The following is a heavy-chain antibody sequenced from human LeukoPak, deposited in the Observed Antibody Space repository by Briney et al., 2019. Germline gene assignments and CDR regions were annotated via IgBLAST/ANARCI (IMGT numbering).Heavy chain of an antibody. J-gene: IGHJ5*02. CDR2: IIPIFGTA. D-gene: IGHD2-15*01. CDR1: GGTFSSYA. V-gene: IGHV1-69*01. Sequence: SVKVSYKASGGTFSSYAISWVRQAPGQGLECMGGIIPIFGTANYAQKFQGRVTITADESTSTAYMELSSLRSEDTAVYYCARDDMTQASLFDPWGQGTLVTVSS. CDR3: ARDDMTQASLFDP.